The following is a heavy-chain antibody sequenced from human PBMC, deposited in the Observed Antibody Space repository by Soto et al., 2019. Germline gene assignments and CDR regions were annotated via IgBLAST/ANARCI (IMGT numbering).Heavy chain of an antibody. D-gene: IGHD3-10*01. CDR1: GFTFSSYG. V-gene: IGHV3-30*18. J-gene: IGHJ4*02. Sequence: QVQLVQSGGGVVQPGGSLRLSCAGSGFTFSSYGMHWVRQAPGKGLEWVGVISFDGNNEYYADSVKGRFTISRDNSNNTLYLKMNSLSADDTAVYYCAKTAYCSVEACFSQFDGSYHWDSGGQGTLVTFSS. CDR3: AKTAYCSVEACFSQFDGSYHWDS. CDR2: ISFDGNNE.